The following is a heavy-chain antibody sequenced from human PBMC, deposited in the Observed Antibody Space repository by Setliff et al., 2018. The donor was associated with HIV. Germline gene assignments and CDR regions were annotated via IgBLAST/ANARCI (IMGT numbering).Heavy chain of an antibody. CDR2: ISPSEST. Sequence: SETLSLTCTVSGDSMSSATFYWSWVRKPAGKRLEWIGHISPSESTNYHPTLKSRATISLDTSKSQVHLTLTSVTAADTAVYHCARVGSVGYYRFFDYWGQGALVTVSS. J-gene: IGHJ4*02. D-gene: IGHD1-26*01. CDR1: GDSMSSATFY. V-gene: IGHV4-61*09. CDR3: ARVGSVGYYRFFDY.